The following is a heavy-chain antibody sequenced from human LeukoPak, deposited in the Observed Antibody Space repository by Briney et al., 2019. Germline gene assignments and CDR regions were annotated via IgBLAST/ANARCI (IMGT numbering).Heavy chain of an antibody. D-gene: IGHD6-19*01. J-gene: IGHJ4*02. CDR3: ARSTSGWFDY. CDR1: GFTFSYYN. Sequence: GGSLRLSCAASGFTFSYYNMNWVRQAPGKGLDWVSSISSSSSSYIYYADSVKGRFTISRDNAKNSLYLQMNSLRAEDTAVYYCARSTSGWFDYWGQGTLVTVSS. CDR2: ISSSSSSYI. V-gene: IGHV3-21*01.